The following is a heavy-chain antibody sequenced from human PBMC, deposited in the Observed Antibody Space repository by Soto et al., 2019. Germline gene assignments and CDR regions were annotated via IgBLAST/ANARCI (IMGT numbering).Heavy chain of an antibody. CDR2: INPCGGST. Sequence: ASVKVSCKASGYTFTSYYMHWVRQAPGQGLEWMGIINPCGGSTSYAQKFQGRVTMTRDTSTSTVYMELSSLRSEDTAVYYCARESMITFGGVIVHPGSYGMDVWGQGTTVTVSS. D-gene: IGHD3-16*02. CDR3: ARESMITFGGVIVHPGSYGMDV. J-gene: IGHJ6*02. CDR1: GYTFTSYY. V-gene: IGHV1-46*01.